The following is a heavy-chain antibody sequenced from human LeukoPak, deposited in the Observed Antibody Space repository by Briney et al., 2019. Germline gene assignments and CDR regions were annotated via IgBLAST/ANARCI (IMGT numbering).Heavy chain of an antibody. Sequence: SVKVSCKASGGTFSSYAISWVRQAPGQGLEWMGGIIPIFGTANYAQKFQGRVTITADKSTSTAYMELSSLRSEDTAEYYCARGIIRKIVGWAPFELSNWFDLWGQGTLVTVSS. V-gene: IGHV1-69*06. D-gene: IGHD1-14*01. J-gene: IGHJ5*02. CDR3: ARGIIRKIVGWAPFELSNWFDL. CDR2: IIPIFGTA. CDR1: GGTFSSYA.